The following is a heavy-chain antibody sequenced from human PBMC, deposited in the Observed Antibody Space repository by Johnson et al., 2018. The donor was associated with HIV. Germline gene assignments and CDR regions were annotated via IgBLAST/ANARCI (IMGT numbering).Heavy chain of an antibody. J-gene: IGHJ3*02. Sequence: VQLVESGGTVVRPGGSLRLSCVASGFNLDDYGMSWVRQAPGKGLEWFSRIISDVSSAIYTDSVTGRFTISRDNSKNTVYLQMNSLRAEDTAVYYCARDYYDSSGYHHAFDIWGQGTMVTVSS. CDR2: IISDVSSA. CDR3: ARDYYDSSGYHHAFDI. D-gene: IGHD3-22*01. CDR1: GFNLDDYG. V-gene: IGHV3-20*04.